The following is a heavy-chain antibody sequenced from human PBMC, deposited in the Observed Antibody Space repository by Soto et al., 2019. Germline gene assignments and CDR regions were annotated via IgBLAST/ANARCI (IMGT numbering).Heavy chain of an antibody. CDR2: FDPEDGET. D-gene: IGHD3-22*01. Sequence: QVQLVQSGAEVKKPGASVKVSCKVSGYTLTELSMHWVRQAPGKGLEWMGGFDPEDGETIYAQKFQGRVTMTEYTSTDTAYMELSSLRSEDTAVYYCARDSTVRPYYYDSSGYFRLDYWGQGTLVTVSS. CDR3: ARDSTVRPYYYDSSGYFRLDY. J-gene: IGHJ4*02. V-gene: IGHV1-24*01. CDR1: GYTLTELS.